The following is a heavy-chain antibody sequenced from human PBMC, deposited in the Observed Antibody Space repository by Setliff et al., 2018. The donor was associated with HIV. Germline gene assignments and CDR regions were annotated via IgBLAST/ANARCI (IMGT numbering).Heavy chain of an antibody. D-gene: IGHD3-3*01. CDR2: INDSGST. CDR1: GGSFSGYY. J-gene: IGHJ5*02. CDR3: GRGSRITIFGVVKGTNWFDP. V-gene: IGHV4-34*01. Sequence: TLSLTCAVYGGSFSGYYWSWIRQPPGKGLEWIGEINDSGSTNYNPSLKSRVTTSVDTSKNQFSLKLNSVTAADTAVYYCGRGSRITIFGVVKGTNWFDPWGQGTLVTVSS.